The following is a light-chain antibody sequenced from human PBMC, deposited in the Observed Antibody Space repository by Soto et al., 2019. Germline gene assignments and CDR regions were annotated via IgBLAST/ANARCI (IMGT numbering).Light chain of an antibody. CDR1: QTISSW. J-gene: IGKJ4*01. CDR3: QQYNSYPLT. CDR2: KAS. V-gene: IGKV1-5*03. Sequence: DIQMTQSPSTLSASVGDSVTITCRASQTISSWLAWYQQKPGKAPNLLIYKASSLESGVPSRFSGSGSGTEFTLTIISLQPDDFATYYCQQYNSYPLTFGGGTKVEIK.